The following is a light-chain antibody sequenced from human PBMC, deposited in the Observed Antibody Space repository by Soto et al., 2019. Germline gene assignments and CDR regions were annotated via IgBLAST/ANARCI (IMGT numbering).Light chain of an antibody. CDR3: QQYDKYST. Sequence: DIQMTQSPSTLSASVGDTVTISCRASQSISVSLAWYQQKPGKAPNLLIYDASTLQGGVPSRFSCSGSGTEFTLTVTSLQPEDFATYFCQQYDKYSTVGLGTKVDIK. J-gene: IGKJ3*01. CDR1: QSISVS. CDR2: DAS. V-gene: IGKV1-5*01.